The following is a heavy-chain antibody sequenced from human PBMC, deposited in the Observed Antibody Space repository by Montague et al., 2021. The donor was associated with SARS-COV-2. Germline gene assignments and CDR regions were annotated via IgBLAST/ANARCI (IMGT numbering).Heavy chain of an antibody. D-gene: IGHD1-1*01. CDR3: ARRPTVPKPHFDP. J-gene: IGHJ5*02. CDR2: IYYSRST. CDR1: GDSIRGSTYY. V-gene: IGHV4-39*01. Sequence: SETLSLTCNVSGDSIRGSTYYWAWIRQPPGMGLDWIGNIYYSRSTIYNPYLKSRVSMSVDTSKNQFSLHLKTVTAADTAVYYCARRPTVPKPHFDPWGQGTLVTVSS.